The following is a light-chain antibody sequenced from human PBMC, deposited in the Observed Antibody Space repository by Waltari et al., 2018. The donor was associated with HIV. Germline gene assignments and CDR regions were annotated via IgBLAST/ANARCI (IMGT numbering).Light chain of an antibody. CDR1: SSNTGNNF. Sequence: QSVLTQPPSASGTPGQRVVISCSGGSSNTGNNFVYWSPQLPGSTPKLLIYRNDQRPSGVSDRFSGSKSGTSASLAISGLRSEDESDYYCATWDDSLNSFWVFGGGTKVTVL. J-gene: IGLJ3*02. CDR2: RND. CDR3: ATWDDSLNSFWV. V-gene: IGLV1-47*01.